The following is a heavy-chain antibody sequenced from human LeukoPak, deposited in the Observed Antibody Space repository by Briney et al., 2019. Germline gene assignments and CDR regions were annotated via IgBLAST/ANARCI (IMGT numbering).Heavy chain of an antibody. Sequence: SETLSLTCTVSGGSISSHYWSWIRQPPGKGLEWIGYIYYSGSTNYNPSLKSRVTISVDTSKNQFSLKLSSVTAADTAVYYCARSGYSYGPYWYFDLWGRGTLVTVSS. CDR2: IYYSGST. CDR3: ARSGYSYGPYWYFDL. J-gene: IGHJ2*01. V-gene: IGHV4-59*11. D-gene: IGHD5-18*01. CDR1: GGSISSHY.